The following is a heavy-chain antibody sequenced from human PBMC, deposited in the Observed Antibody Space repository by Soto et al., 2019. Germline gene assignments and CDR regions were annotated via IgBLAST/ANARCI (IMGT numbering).Heavy chain of an antibody. CDR1: GFTFINAW. V-gene: IGHV3-15*01. Sequence: EVPLVESGGGLVKPGGSLRLSCAASGFTFINAWMSWVRQAPGKGLEWVGRIKSKTDGGTTDYAAPVKGRFTISRDDSKNTLYLQMNSLKIEDTAVYYCTTDDVAVANAEIDYWGQGTLVTVSS. D-gene: IGHD6-19*01. J-gene: IGHJ4*02. CDR3: TTDDVAVANAEIDY. CDR2: IKSKTDGGTT.